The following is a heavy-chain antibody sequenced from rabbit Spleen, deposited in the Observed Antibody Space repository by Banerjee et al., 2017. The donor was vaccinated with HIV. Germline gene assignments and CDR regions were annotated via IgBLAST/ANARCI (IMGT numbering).Heavy chain of an antibody. CDR3: VRDRANIGGDYGPYYFDL. Sequence: EESGGGLVQPGGSLKLSCKASGFDFSSYGVSWVRQAPGKGLEWIGYIDLLFGSTYYASWVNGRFTISRHNAQNTLYLQLSSLTAADTATYFCVRDRANIGGDYGPYYFDLWGPGTLVTVS. V-gene: IGHV1S47*01. J-gene: IGHJ4*01. CDR1: GFDFSSYG. CDR2: IDLLFGST. D-gene: IGHD2-1*01.